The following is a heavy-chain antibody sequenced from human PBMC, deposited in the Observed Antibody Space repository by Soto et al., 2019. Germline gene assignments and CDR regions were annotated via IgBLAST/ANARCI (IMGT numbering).Heavy chain of an antibody. V-gene: IGHV4-59*08. Sequence: SETLSLTCTVSGGSISSYYWSWIRQPPGKGLEWIGYIYYSGSTNYNPSLKSRVTISVDTSKNQFSLKLSSVTAADTAVYYCARRAKNWGSVDYWGQGTLVTVSS. D-gene: IGHD7-27*01. CDR2: IYYSGST. J-gene: IGHJ4*02. CDR3: ARRAKNWGSVDY. CDR1: GGSISSYY.